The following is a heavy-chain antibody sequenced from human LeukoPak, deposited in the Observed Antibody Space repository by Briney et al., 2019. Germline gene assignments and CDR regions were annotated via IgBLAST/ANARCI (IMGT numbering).Heavy chain of an antibody. CDR2: ISAYNGNT. D-gene: IGHD2-15*01. Sequence: ASVKVSCKASGYTFTNYGISWVRQAPGQGLEWMGWISAYNGNTNYAQKLQGRVTMTTDTSTNTAYMNLRSLRSDDTAVYYCAREDCSGGSCYSLSLTPVFHVFDIWGQGTMVTVSS. CDR3: AREDCSGGSCYSLSLTPVFHVFDI. V-gene: IGHV1-18*01. J-gene: IGHJ3*02. CDR1: GYTFTNYG.